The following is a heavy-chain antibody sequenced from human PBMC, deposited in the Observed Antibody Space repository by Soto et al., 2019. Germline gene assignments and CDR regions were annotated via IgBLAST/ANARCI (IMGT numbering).Heavy chain of an antibody. CDR3: ARDSEAASYYYYYMDV. V-gene: IGHV1-18*01. CDR2: ISAYNGNT. CDR1: GYTFTSYG. Sequence: ASVKVSCKASGYTFTSYGISWVRQAPGQGLEWMGWISAYNGNTNYAQKLQGRVTMTTDTSTSTAYMELRSPRSDDTAVYYCARDSEAASYYYYYMDVWGKGTTVTVSS. J-gene: IGHJ6*03.